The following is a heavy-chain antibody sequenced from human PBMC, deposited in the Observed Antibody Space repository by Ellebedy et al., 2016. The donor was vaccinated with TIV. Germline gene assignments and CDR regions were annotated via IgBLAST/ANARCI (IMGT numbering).Heavy chain of an antibody. D-gene: IGHD3-22*01. V-gene: IGHV4-59*08. CDR1: GGSISSYY. CDR3: ARHYDSSGYYFDY. CDR2: IYYSGST. J-gene: IGHJ4*02. Sequence: MPSETLSLTCTVSGGSISSYYWSWIRQPPGKGLEWIGYIYYSGSTNYNPSLKSRVTISVDTSKNQFSLKLSSVTAADTAVYYCARHYDSSGYYFDYWGQGTLVTVSS.